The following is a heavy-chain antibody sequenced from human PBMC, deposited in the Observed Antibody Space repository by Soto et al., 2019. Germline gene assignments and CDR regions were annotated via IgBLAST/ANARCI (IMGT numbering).Heavy chain of an antibody. D-gene: IGHD2-15*01. CDR1: GFTFSSYS. V-gene: IGHV3-48*01. CDR2: VSSSSSTI. J-gene: IGHJ3*02. CDR3: ASGYCSGGSCYYSPLDAFDI. Sequence: PGGSLRLSCAASGFTFSSYSMKWVRQAPGKGLEWVSYVSSSSSTIYYADSVKGRFTISRDNAKNSLYLQMNSLRAEDTAVYYCASGYCSGGSCYYSPLDAFDIWGQGTMVTVSS.